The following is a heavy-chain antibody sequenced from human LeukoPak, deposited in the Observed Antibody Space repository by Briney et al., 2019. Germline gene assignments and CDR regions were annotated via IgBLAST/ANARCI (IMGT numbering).Heavy chain of an antibody. J-gene: IGHJ4*02. CDR2: INPNSGGT. Sequence: GASVKVSCKASGYTFTGYYMHWVRQAPGQGPEWMGWINPNSGGTNYAQKFQGRVTMTRDTSISTAYMELSRLRSDDTAVYYCARSLGETPLTSFDYWGQGTLVTVSS. CDR3: ARSLGETPLTSFDY. CDR1: GYTFTGYY. D-gene: IGHD3-10*01. V-gene: IGHV1-2*02.